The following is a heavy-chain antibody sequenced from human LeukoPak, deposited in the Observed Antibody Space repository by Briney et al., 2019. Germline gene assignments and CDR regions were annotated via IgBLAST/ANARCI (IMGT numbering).Heavy chain of an antibody. CDR3: AKSPLGSWYFFDY. Sequence: PGGSLRLSCAAPGFSFSSYWMSWVRQAPGKGLEWVSAISGSGGSTYYADSVKGRFTISRDNSKNTLYLQMDSLRAEDTAVYYCAKSPLGSWYFFDYWGQGTLVTVSS. J-gene: IGHJ4*02. CDR2: ISGSGGST. D-gene: IGHD6-13*01. CDR1: GFSFSSYW. V-gene: IGHV3-23*01.